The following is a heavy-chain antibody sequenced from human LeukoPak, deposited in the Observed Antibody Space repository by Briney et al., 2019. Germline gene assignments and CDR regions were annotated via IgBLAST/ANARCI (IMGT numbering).Heavy chain of an antibody. Sequence: GGSLRLPCAASGFTFSSYAMSWVRQAPGKGLEWVSAISGSGGSTYYADSVKGRFTISRDNSKNTLYLQMNSLRAEDTAVYYCAKVARGIAAAGTQDDAFDIWGQGTMVTVSS. CDR3: AKVARGIAAAGTQDDAFDI. CDR1: GFTFSSYA. V-gene: IGHV3-23*01. D-gene: IGHD6-13*01. CDR2: ISGSGGST. J-gene: IGHJ3*02.